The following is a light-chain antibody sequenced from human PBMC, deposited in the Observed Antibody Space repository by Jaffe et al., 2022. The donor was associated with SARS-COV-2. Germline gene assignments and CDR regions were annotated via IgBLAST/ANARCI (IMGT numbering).Light chain of an antibody. CDR3: QQYYSSPFT. CDR2: WAS. V-gene: IGKV4-1*01. J-gene: IGKJ3*01. Sequence: DIVMTQSPDSLAVSLGERATINCKSSQSVLYSSNNKNYLAWYQQKSGQPPKLLIYWASTRQSGVPDRFSGSGSGTDFTLTIGSLQAEDVAVYYCQQYYSSPFTFGPGTTVDIK. CDR1: QSVLYSSNNKNY.